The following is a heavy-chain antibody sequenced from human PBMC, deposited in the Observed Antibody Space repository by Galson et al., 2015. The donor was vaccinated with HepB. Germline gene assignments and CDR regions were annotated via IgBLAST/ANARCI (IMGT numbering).Heavy chain of an antibody. V-gene: IGHV3-30*04. J-gene: IGHJ3*02. CDR2: ISDDGSNK. CDR1: GFTFSSYI. CDR3: ARDGPNGGYSYGQLRPDAFDI. D-gene: IGHD5-18*01. Sequence: SLRLSCAASGFTFSSYIMHWVRQAPGKGLGWVAVISDDGSNKDYADSVKGRFTISRDNSKNTLYLQMNSLRAEDTAVYYCARDGPNGGYSYGQLRPDAFDIWGKGTLVTVSS.